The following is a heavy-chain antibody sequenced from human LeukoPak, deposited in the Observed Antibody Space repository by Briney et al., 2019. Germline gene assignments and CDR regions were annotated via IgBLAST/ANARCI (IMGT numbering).Heavy chain of an antibody. Sequence: SVKVSCKASGGTFSSYAISWVRQAPGQGLEWMGGIIPIFGTANYAQKFQGRVTITADKSTSTAYMELSSLRSEDAAVYYCARALGYCSGGSCPTAFDIWGQGTMVTVSS. J-gene: IGHJ3*02. D-gene: IGHD2-15*01. CDR1: GGTFSSYA. V-gene: IGHV1-69*06. CDR3: ARALGYCSGGSCPTAFDI. CDR2: IIPIFGTA.